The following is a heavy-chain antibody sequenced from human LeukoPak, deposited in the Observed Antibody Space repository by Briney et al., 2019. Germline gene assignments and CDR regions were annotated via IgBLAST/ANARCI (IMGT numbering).Heavy chain of an antibody. Sequence: SVKVSCEASGGTFTNLAINWVRQAPGQGLEWMGRIIPTTGLASYAQKFQGRVTITADKSTSTAYMELSSLRSEDTAVYYCARAPPRLDGYILYYWGQGTLVTVSS. CDR2: IIPTTGLA. CDR3: ARAPPRLDGYILYY. D-gene: IGHD5-24*01. CDR1: GGTFTNLA. V-gene: IGHV1-69*04. J-gene: IGHJ4*02.